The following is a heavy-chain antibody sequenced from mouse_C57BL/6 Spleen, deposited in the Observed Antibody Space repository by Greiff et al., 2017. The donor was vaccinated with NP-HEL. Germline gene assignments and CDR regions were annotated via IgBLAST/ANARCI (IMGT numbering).Heavy chain of an antibody. CDR2: IYWDDDK. J-gene: IGHJ1*03. Sequence: ESGPGILQSSQTLSLTCSFSGFSLSTSGMGVSWIRQPSGKGLEWLAHIYWDDDKRYNPSLKSRLTISKDTSRNQVFLKITSVDTADTATYYCARREDDGYYNWYFDVWGTGTTVTVSS. D-gene: IGHD2-3*01. CDR3: ARREDDGYYNWYFDV. V-gene: IGHV8-12*01. CDR1: GFSLSTSGMG.